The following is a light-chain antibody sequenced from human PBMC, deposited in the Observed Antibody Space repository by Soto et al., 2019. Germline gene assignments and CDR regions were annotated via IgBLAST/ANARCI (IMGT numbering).Light chain of an antibody. CDR2: DAS. J-gene: IGKJ2*01. CDR1: QDISNN. Sequence: DIQMTQSPSSLSASVGDRVTITCQASQDISNNLNWYQQKPGKAPKVLIYDASTLAAGVPSRFSGSGSGTDLGFAISARQPENFATYYCQRYDTFPLPGYTFGPGTQLQI. V-gene: IGKV1-33*01. CDR3: QRYDTFPLPGYT.